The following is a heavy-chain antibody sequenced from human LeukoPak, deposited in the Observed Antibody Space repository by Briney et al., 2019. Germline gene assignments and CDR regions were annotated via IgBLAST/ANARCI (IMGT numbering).Heavy chain of an antibody. Sequence: SETLSLTCTVSGGSIRSYYWSWIRQPPGKGLEWIGYVYYSGSTNYNPSLKSRVTISVDTSKNQFSLKLSSVTAADTAVYFCARQRSSTWSLGYWGQGTLVTVSS. J-gene: IGHJ4*02. V-gene: IGHV4-59*08. CDR1: GGSIRSYY. CDR2: VYYSGST. D-gene: IGHD6-13*01. CDR3: ARQRSSTWSLGY.